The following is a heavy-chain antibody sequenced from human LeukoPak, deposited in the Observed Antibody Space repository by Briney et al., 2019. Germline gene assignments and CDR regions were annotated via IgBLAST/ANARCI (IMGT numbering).Heavy chain of an antibody. V-gene: IGHV4-59*01. J-gene: IGHJ5*02. CDR2: IYYTGTT. D-gene: IGHD3-22*01. CDR1: GDSLSTYY. Sequence: SETLSLTCTVSGDSLSTYYWSWIRQPPGKGLEWMGYIYYTGTTSYNPSLKSRVTISVDTSKNQFSLRLSSVTAADTAVYYCGRASGGYFNNWFDPWGQGTLVTVSS. CDR3: GRASGGYFNNWFDP.